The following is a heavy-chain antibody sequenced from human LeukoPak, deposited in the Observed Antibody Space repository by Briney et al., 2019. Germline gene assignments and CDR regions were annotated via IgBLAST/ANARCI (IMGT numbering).Heavy chain of an antibody. D-gene: IGHD5-18*01. Sequence: GGSLRLSCAASGFTFSSYAMHWVRQAPGKGLEWVAVISYDGSNKYYADSLRGRFTISRDNSKNTLYLQMNSLRAEDTAVYYCARAANEYIYAPGGYWGQGTLVTVSS. CDR3: ARAANEYIYAPGGY. J-gene: IGHJ4*02. CDR2: ISYDGSNK. V-gene: IGHV3-30-3*01. CDR1: GFTFSSYA.